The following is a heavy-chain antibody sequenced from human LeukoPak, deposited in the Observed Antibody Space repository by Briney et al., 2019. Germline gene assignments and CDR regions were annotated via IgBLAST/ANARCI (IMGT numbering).Heavy chain of an antibody. CDR3: AKDLGSGYDYYAFDI. CDR1: GFTFSGYG. V-gene: IGHV3-30*18. Sequence: GRSLRLSCAASGFTFSGYGMHWVRQAPGKGLEWVAVISYDGSNKYYADSVKGRFTISRDNSKNTLYLQMNSLRAEDTAVYYCAKDLGSGYDYYAFDIWGQGTMVTVSS. D-gene: IGHD5-12*01. CDR2: ISYDGSNK. J-gene: IGHJ3*02.